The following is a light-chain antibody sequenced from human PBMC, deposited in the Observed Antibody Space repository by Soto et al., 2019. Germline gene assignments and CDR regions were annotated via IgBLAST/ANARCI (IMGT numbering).Light chain of an antibody. CDR1: SSNIGTNA. J-gene: IGLJ1*01. V-gene: IGLV1-44*01. CDR2: NNN. CDR3: AAWHDSLNGDL. Sequence: SVLTQPPSASGTPGQRVTISCSGGSSNIGTNAVNWYQQLPGTAPKLLIYNNNQRPSGVPDRFSGSKSGTSASLSISGLQAEDEADYYWAAWHDSLNGDLFGTGTKLTVL.